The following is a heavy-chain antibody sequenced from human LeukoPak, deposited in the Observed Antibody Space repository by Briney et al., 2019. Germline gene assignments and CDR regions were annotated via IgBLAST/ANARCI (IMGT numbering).Heavy chain of an antibody. J-gene: IGHJ4*02. D-gene: IGHD3-3*01. CDR2: IYTSGST. CDR1: SGSISSGNDY. Sequence: SETLSLTCTVCSGSISSGNDYWSWIRQPAGKGLEWFWRIYTSGSTNYNPSLKSLVTISVDTSKNQFSLKLSSVTAADTAVYYCASSDFWSGYYIDYWGQGTLVTVSS. CDR3: ASSDFWSGYYIDY. V-gene: IGHV4-61*02.